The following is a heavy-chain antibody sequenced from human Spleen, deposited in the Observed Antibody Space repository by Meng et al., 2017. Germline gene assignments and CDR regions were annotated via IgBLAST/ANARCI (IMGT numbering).Heavy chain of an antibody. Sequence: EVQLLESGGGLVQPGGSLRLSCAASGFTFSSYALNWVRQAPGKGLEWVSAISGSGGSTYYADSVKGRFTISRDNSKNTLYLQMNSLRAEDTAVYYCAWLYGGNTIRSLDYWGQGTLVTVSS. V-gene: IGHV3-23*01. CDR2: ISGSGGST. CDR3: AWLYGGNTIRSLDY. D-gene: IGHD4-23*01. CDR1: GFTFSSYA. J-gene: IGHJ4*02.